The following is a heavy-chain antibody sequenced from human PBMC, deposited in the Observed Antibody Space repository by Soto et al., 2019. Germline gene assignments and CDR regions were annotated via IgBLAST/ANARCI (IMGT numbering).Heavy chain of an antibody. J-gene: IGHJ4*02. CDR1: GYNFTDFS. V-gene: IGHV1-18*01. Sequence: QVQLLQSGPEVTKPGASVKVSCKTSGYNFTDFSITWVRQAPGQGLEWMGWISPYYGNTKYAEKFQDRVTMTADTSTNTLYLELRTLRSGDTAIYYCARKVLFCDFWGQGALVTVSS. CDR3: ARKVLFCDF. CDR2: ISPYYGNT. D-gene: IGHD3-9*01.